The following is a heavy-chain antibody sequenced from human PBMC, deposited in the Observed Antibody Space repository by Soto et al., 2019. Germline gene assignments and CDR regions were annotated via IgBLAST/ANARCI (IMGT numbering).Heavy chain of an antibody. J-gene: IGHJ5*02. CDR3: ARGVGSGSYYNQYNWFDP. D-gene: IGHD3-10*01. V-gene: IGHV1-18*01. CDR2: INVYNGNT. CDR1: GYTFMSYP. Sequence: ASVKVSCKASGYTFMSYPLHWVRQAPGQGLEWMGWINVYNGNTKYAQKVQGRVTMTTDTSTSTAYMELRSLRSDDTAVYYCARGVGSGSYYNQYNWFDPWGQGTLVTVSS.